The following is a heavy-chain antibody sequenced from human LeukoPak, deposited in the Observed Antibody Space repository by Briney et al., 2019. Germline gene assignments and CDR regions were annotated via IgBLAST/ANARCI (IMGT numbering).Heavy chain of an antibody. CDR2: ISYDGSNK. D-gene: IGHD2-2*01. CDR3: ATVVPAAYSYYYGMDV. V-gene: IGHV3-30*03. J-gene: IGHJ6*02. CDR1: GIIFSSYG. Sequence: GGSLRLSCAASGIIFSSYGMHWVRQAPGKGLEWVAVISYDGSNKYYADSVKGRFTISRDNSKNTLYLQMNSLRAEDTAVYYCATVVPAAYSYYYGMDVWGQGTTVTVSS.